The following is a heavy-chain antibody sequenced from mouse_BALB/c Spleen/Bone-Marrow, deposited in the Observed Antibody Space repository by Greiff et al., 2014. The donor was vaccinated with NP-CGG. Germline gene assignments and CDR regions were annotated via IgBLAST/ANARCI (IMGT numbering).Heavy chain of an antibody. J-gene: IGHJ4*01. CDR1: GFNIKDTY. CDR2: IDPANGNT. D-gene: IGHD1-1*01. V-gene: IGHV14-3*02. CDR3: ARYYYRTMDY. Sequence: VQLQQPGAELVKPGASVELSCTASGFNIKDTYMHWVKQRPEQGLEWIGRIDPANGNTKYDPKFQGRATVTADTSSSTAYLQLSSLTSEDTAVYYCARYYYRTMDYWGQGTSVTVSS.